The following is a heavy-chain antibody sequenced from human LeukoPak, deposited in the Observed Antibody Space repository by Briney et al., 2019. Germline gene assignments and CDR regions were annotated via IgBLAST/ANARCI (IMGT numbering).Heavy chain of an antibody. J-gene: IGHJ4*02. V-gene: IGHV3-74*01. CDR3: VREAYTSGWPNLDY. Sequence: PGGSLRLSCAASGFTLSSYWMHWARQAPGKGLVWVSPINTDGSSTSYADSVKGRFTISRDNAKNTLYLQMNSLRAEDTAVYYCVREAYTSGWPNLDYWGQGTLVTVSS. CDR1: GFTLSSYW. CDR2: INTDGSST. D-gene: IGHD6-19*01.